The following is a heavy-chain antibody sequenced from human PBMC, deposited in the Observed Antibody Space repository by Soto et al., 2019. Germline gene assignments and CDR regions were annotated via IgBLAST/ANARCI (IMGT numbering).Heavy chain of an antibody. CDR3: ARDPSRGLPDY. Sequence: QVQLQESGPGLVRPSGTLSLTCAVSGGSIDSSNWWSWVRQPPGKGLEWIGEIYHTGSTNYKPSLKSRVTISVDKSKNQYSLKLNSVTAADTAVYYCARDPSRGLPDYWGQGTLVTVSS. D-gene: IGHD3-10*01. CDR1: GGSIDSSNW. V-gene: IGHV4-4*02. J-gene: IGHJ4*02. CDR2: IYHTGST.